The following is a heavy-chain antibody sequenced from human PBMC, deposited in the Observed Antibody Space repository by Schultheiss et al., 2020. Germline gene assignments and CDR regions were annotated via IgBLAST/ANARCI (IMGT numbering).Heavy chain of an antibody. V-gene: IGHV3-9*01. J-gene: IGHJ4*02. Sequence: GGSLRLSCAASGFTFDDYAMHWVRQAPGKGLEWVSGISWNSGSIGYADSVKGRFTISRDNAKNSLYLQMNSLRAEDTALYYCAREAFAGTIFGVVKPGNYFDYWGQGTLVNVSS. CDR1: GFTFDDYA. CDR3: AREAFAGTIFGVVKPGNYFDY. CDR2: ISWNSGSI. D-gene: IGHD3-3*01.